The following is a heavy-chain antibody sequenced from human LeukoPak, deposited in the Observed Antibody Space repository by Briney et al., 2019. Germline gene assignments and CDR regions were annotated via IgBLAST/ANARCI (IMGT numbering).Heavy chain of an antibody. CDR1: GGTFSSYA. V-gene: IGHV1-24*01. CDR2: FDPEDGET. CDR3: ATPKTDSSGYYSPNKFDY. Sequence: ASVKVSCKASGGTFSSYAISWVRQAPGQGLEWMGGFDPEDGETIYAQKFQGRVTLTEDTSTDTAYMELSSLRSEDTAVYYCATPKTDSSGYYSPNKFDYWGQGTLVTVSS. D-gene: IGHD3-22*01. J-gene: IGHJ4*02.